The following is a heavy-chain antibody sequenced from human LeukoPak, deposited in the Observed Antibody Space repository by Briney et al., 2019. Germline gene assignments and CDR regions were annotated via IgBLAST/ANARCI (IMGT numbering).Heavy chain of an antibody. CDR1: GFTFSSYG. V-gene: IGHV3-30*18. CDR2: ISYDGSNK. CDR3: AKDRYDYIWGSYPMAPDY. J-gene: IGHJ4*02. D-gene: IGHD3-16*02. Sequence: GRSLRLSCAASGFTFSSYGMHWVRQAPGKGLEWVAVISYDGSNKYYADSVKGRFTISRDNSKNTLYLQVNSLRAEDTAVYYCAKDRYDYIWGSYPMAPDYWGQGTLVTVSS.